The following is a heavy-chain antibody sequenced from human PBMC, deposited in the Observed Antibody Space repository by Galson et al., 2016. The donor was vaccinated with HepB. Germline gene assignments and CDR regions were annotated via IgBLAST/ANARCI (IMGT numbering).Heavy chain of an antibody. CDR3: ARDPRKIRYQLLELYYYYYAMDV. D-gene: IGHD2-2*01. J-gene: IGHJ6*02. CDR1: GYTFTTYG. CDR2: ISAYNGNT. Sequence: VKVSCKASGYTFTTYGISWVRQAPGQGLEWMGWISAYNGNTNYAQKLQGRVTMTTDTSTSTAYMELRSLRSDDTAVYYCARDPRKIRYQLLELYYYYYAMDVWGQGTTVTVSS. V-gene: IGHV1-18*01.